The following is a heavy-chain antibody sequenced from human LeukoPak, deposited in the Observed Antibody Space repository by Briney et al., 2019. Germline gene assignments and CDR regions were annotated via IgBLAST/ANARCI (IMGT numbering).Heavy chain of an antibody. CDR2: IYTGGST. CDR3: ARDQASSSSSPY. Sequence: GGSLRLSCAASGMTVSSNYIMWVRQPPAKGLEWVSSIYTGGSTYYADAVKGRFTISRDNSKNTVNLQMNSLRAEDTAVYYCARDQASSSSSPYWGQGTLVTVSS. J-gene: IGHJ4*02. CDR1: GMTVSSNY. D-gene: IGHD2-2*01. V-gene: IGHV3-66*01.